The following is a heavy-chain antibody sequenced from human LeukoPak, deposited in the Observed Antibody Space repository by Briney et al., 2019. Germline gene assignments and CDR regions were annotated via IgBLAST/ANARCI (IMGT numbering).Heavy chain of an antibody. Sequence: SETLSLTCTVSGGSISSYYWSWIRQPPGKGLEWIGYIYYSGSTNYNPSLKSRVTISVDTSKNQFSLKLSSVTAADTAVYYCARVIAVAGQPDYWGQGTLVTVSS. J-gene: IGHJ4*02. CDR1: GGSISSYY. D-gene: IGHD6-19*01. CDR2: IYYSGST. V-gene: IGHV4-59*01. CDR3: ARVIAVAGQPDY.